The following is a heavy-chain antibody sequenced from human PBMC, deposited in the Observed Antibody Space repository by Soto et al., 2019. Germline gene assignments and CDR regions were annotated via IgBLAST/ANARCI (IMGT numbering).Heavy chain of an antibody. CDR3: AREVYDFWSGYYMYYYGMDV. CDR1: GFTFSSYW. D-gene: IGHD3-3*01. Sequence: EVQLVESGGGLVQPGGSLRLSCAASGFTFSSYWMHWVRQAPGKGLVWFSRINSDGSSTSYADSVRGRFTISRDNAKNTLYLQMNSLRAEDTAVYYCAREVYDFWSGYYMYYYGMDVWGQGTTVTVSS. CDR2: INSDGSST. V-gene: IGHV3-74*01. J-gene: IGHJ6*02.